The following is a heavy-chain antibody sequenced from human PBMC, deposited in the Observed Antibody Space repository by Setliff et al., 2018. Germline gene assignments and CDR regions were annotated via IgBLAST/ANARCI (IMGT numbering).Heavy chain of an antibody. CDR3: ARDAPGEYDFWSGYSRRPWFDP. Sequence: PGGSLRLSCSASGFTFSSYSMNWVRQAPGKGLEWVSYISSSSRTKYYADSVKGRFTISRDNAKNSLYMQMNSLRAEDTAVYYCARDAPGEYDFWSGYSRRPWFDPWGQGTLVTVSS. D-gene: IGHD3-3*01. J-gene: IGHJ5*02. CDR2: ISSSSRTK. CDR1: GFTFSSYS. V-gene: IGHV3-48*04.